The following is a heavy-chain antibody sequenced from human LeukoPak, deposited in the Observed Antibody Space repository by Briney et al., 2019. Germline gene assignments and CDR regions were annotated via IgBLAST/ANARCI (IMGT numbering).Heavy chain of an antibody. J-gene: IGHJ4*02. CDR3: GRLNLPAVSGAFDY. CDR1: GDSIITYY. Sequence: SETLSLTCTVSGDSIITYYWSWIRQPAGKGLEWIGRIHSSGTTHCNPSLRSRVTLSIDTSKNRFSLKLSSVTAADTAVYYCGRLNLPAVSGAFDYWGQGTLVTVSS. V-gene: IGHV4-4*07. CDR2: IHSSGTT. D-gene: IGHD2-2*01.